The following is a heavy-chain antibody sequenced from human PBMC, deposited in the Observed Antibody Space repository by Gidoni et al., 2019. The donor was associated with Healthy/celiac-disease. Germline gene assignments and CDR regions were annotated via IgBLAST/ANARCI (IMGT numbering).Heavy chain of an antibody. V-gene: IGHV4-39*01. CDR3: ARGYCSGGSCYSKNWFDP. CDR2: IYYSGST. Sequence: QLQLQESGPGLVTPSETLPRTCTVSGGSIRRSSYYWGWIRQPPRKGLEWIGSIYYSGSTYYNPSLKSRVTISVYTSKNQFSLKLSSVTSAATAVYYCARGYCSGGSCYSKNWFDPWGQGTLVTVSS. D-gene: IGHD2-15*01. J-gene: IGHJ5*02. CDR1: GGSIRRSSYY.